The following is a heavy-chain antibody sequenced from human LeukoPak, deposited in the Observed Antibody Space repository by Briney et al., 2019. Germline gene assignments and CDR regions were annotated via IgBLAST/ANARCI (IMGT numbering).Heavy chain of an antibody. CDR3: ARGSEYNYGSKFDC. CDR1: GFTVSSKY. Sequence: GGSLRLSCAASGFTVSSKYMSWVRQAPGKGLEWVSVMYSGGSTYYADSVEGRFTISRDNSKNTVYLQMNSLRAEDTAVYYCARGSEYNYGSKFDCWGQGTLVTVSS. J-gene: IGHJ4*02. D-gene: IGHD5-18*01. V-gene: IGHV3-53*01. CDR2: MYSGGST.